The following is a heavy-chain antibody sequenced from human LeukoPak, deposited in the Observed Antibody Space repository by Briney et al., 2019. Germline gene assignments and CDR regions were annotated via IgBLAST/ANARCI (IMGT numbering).Heavy chain of an antibody. J-gene: IGHJ4*02. CDR3: ARDQGYYDSSGYYPKD. Sequence: GGSLRLSCAASGFTFSSYAMHWVRQASGKGLEWVAVISYDGSNKYYADSVKGRFTISRDNSKNTLYLQMNSLRAEDTAVYYCARDQGYYDSSGYYPKDWGQGTLVTVSS. V-gene: IGHV3-30-3*01. D-gene: IGHD3-22*01. CDR1: GFTFSSYA. CDR2: ISYDGSNK.